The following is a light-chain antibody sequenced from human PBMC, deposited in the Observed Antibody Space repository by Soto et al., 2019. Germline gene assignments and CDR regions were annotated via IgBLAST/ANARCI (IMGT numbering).Light chain of an antibody. CDR2: INYDGTH. V-gene: IGLV4-69*01. J-gene: IGLJ3*02. CDR3: QSLGTGIQV. Sequence: QLVLTQSPSASASLGASVKLTCTLSSGYSTYAIAWHQQQSEKGPRFLMKINYDGTHRKGDGFFERFSGSSSGAERHLTISSLQSEDEADYYCQSLGTGIQVFGGGTKLTVL. CDR1: SGYSTYA.